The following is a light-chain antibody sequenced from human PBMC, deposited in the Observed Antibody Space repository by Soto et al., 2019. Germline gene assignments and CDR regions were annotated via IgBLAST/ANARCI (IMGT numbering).Light chain of an antibody. V-gene: IGKV3-11*01. J-gene: IGKJ1*01. Sequence: EIVLTQSPATLSLSPGERATLSCRASQSVSSYLAWYQQKPGQAPRLLIYDASKRATGIPARFTGSGSGTDFNLTISSLEPEDVAVYYCQQRNNWPVTFGQGTRVDIK. CDR3: QQRNNWPVT. CDR1: QSVSSY. CDR2: DAS.